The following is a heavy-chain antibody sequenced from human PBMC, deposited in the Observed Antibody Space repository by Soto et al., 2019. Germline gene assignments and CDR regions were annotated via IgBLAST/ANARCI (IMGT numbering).Heavy chain of an antibody. D-gene: IGHD3-22*01. Sequence: GGSLRLSCAASGFTFSSYSMNWVRQTPGKGLEWVSYISSSSSTIYYADSVKGRFTISRDNAKNSLYLQMNSLRAEDTAVYYCARAPKYYYDSSGPDAFDIWGQGTMVTVSS. V-gene: IGHV3-48*01. CDR1: GFTFSSYS. CDR2: ISSSSSTI. CDR3: ARAPKYYYDSSGPDAFDI. J-gene: IGHJ3*02.